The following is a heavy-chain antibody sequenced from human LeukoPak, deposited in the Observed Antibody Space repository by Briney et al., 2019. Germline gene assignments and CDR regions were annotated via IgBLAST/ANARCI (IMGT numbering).Heavy chain of an antibody. CDR2: IHYSGST. V-gene: IGHV4-39*07. CDR3: ARGYCSGGSCYSYYYHNYMDV. CDR1: GGSISSSSYY. Sequence: SETLSLTCTVSGGSISSSSYYWGWIRQPPGKGLEWIGSIHYSGSTNYNPSLKSRVTISVDTSKNQFSLKLSSVTAADTAVYYCARGYCSGGSCYSYYYHNYMDVWGKGTTVTVSS. D-gene: IGHD2-15*01. J-gene: IGHJ6*03.